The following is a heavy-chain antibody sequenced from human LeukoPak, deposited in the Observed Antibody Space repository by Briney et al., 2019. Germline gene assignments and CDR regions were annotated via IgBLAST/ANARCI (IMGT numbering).Heavy chain of an antibody. V-gene: IGHV4-59*01. CDR2: IYYSGST. J-gene: IGHJ4*02. Sequence: PSETLSLTCTVSGGSISSYYWSWIRQPPGKGLEWIGYIYYSGSTNYNPSLKSRVTISVDTSKNQFSLKLNSVTAADTAVYYCARARRSLVDYWGQGTLVTVSS. CDR3: ARARRSLVDY. CDR1: GGSISSYY.